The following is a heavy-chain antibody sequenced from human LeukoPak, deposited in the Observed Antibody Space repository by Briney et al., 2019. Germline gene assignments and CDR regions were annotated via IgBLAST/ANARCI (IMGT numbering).Heavy chain of an antibody. CDR3: ARKVLWEPYDAFDI. Sequence: GASVKVSCKASGYTFTSYAMNWVRQAPGQGLEWMGWINTNTGNPTYAQGFTGRFVFSLDTSVSTAYPQISSLKAEDTAVYYCARKVLWEPYDAFDIWGQGTMVTVSS. V-gene: IGHV7-4-1*02. D-gene: IGHD1-26*01. CDR1: GYTFTSYA. CDR2: INTNTGNP. J-gene: IGHJ3*02.